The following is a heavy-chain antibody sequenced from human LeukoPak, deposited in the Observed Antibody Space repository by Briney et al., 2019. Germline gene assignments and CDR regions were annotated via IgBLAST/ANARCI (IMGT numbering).Heavy chain of an antibody. D-gene: IGHD6-19*01. CDR1: RGSFSGYY. CDR2: INHSGRT. J-gene: IGHJ4*02. V-gene: IGHV4-34*01. CDR3: ARGGTVAEGFVDY. Sequence: SETLSLTCAVYRGSFSGYYWSWIRQPPGKGLEWIGEINHSGRTKYNQSLKSRVTISVDTSKNQFSLKLSSVTAADTAVYYCARGGTVAEGFVDYWGQGTLVTVSS.